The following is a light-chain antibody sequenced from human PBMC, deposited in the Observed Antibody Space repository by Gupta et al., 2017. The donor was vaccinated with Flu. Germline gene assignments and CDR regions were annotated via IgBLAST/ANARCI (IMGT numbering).Light chain of an antibody. V-gene: IGKV1-39*01. CDR3: QQSDSNPPYT. J-gene: IGKJ4*01. CDR2: VAS. Sequence: IQITQSPSSLSASVGDRVTITCRASQSISSYLNWYQQKPGKAPKLLIYVASSWQSGVPSRFSGSGCGTDFSITISSRQQEDSASYYCQQSDSNPPYTFGGGTKVEIK. CDR1: QSISSY.